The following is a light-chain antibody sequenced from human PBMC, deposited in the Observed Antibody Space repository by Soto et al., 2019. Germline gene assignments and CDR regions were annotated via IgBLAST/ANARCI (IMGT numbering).Light chain of an antibody. J-gene: IGLJ3*02. CDR2: EVS. CDR3: SSYAGSSNWV. Sequence: QSALTQPPSASGSPGQSVTISCTGTSSDVGGYDYVSWYQQEPGKAPKVMIYEVSQRPSGVPDRYSGSKSGNTAFLTVSGLQAVDEAVYYCSSYAGSSNWVFGGGTKVTVL. CDR1: SSDVGGYDY. V-gene: IGLV2-8*01.